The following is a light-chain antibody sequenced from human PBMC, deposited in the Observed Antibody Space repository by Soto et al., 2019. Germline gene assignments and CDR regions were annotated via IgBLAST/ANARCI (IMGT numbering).Light chain of an antibody. J-gene: IGKJ4*01. CDR3: QQTSSTPQT. V-gene: IGKV3-15*01. CDR1: QSVSSN. CDR2: GAS. Sequence: EIVMTQSPATLSVSPGERATLSCRASQSVSSNLAWYHQKPGQAPRLLIYGASTRSTGIPARFSGSGSGTEFTLTISSLQSEDFATYYCQQTSSTPQTFGGGTKVDI.